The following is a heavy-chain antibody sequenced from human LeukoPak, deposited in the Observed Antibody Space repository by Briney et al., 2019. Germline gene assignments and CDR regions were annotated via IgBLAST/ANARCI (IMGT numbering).Heavy chain of an antibody. CDR3: AREGGITTLDY. J-gene: IGHJ4*02. Sequence: GGSLRLSCAASGFTFSSYAMHWVRQAPGKGLEWVAVISYDGSNKYYADSVKGRFTISRDNSKNTLYLQMNSLRAEDTAVYYCAREGGITTLDYWGQGTLVTVSS. CDR2: ISYDGSNK. D-gene: IGHD3-10*01. CDR1: GFTFSSYA. V-gene: IGHV3-30*04.